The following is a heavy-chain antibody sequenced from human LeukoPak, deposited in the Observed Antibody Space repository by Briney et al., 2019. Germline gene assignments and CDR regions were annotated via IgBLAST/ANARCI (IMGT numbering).Heavy chain of an antibody. J-gene: IGHJ4*02. CDR3: ASLYSADY. CDR2: ISYDGSNK. CDR1: GFTFSGYA. D-gene: IGHD1-26*01. V-gene: IGHV3-30-3*01. Sequence: GGSLRLSCAASGFTFSGYAMHWVRQAPGKGLEWVAVISYDGSNKYYADSVKGRFTISRDNSKNTLYLQMNSLRAEDTAVYYCASLYSADYWGQGTLVTVSS.